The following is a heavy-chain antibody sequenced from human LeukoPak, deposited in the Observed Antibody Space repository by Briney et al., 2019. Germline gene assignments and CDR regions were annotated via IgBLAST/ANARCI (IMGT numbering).Heavy chain of an antibody. CDR3: AKAAQYASRGRWWFDP. CDR2: ISWNSGNT. D-gene: IGHD2-2*01. V-gene: IGHV3-9*01. Sequence: GGSLRLSCAASGFNFGDYAMHWVRQGPGKGLEWVSGISWNSGNTGYADPVKGRFTISRDNARKSLYLQMNSLRAEDTALYYCAKAAQYASRGRWWFDPWGQGTLVTVSS. CDR1: GFNFGDYA. J-gene: IGHJ5*02.